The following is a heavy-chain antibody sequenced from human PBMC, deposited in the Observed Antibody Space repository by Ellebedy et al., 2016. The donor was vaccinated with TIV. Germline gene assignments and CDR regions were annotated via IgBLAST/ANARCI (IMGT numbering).Heavy chain of an antibody. V-gene: IGHV1-18*01. CDR2: VSGYNGNT. Sequence: ASVKVSXKASGYTFTSFGFSWVRQAPGQGLEWMGRVSGYNGNTNYAQKLQGRVTMTTDTSTSTAYMELRSLRSDDTAVYYCARRPSRGGGLDYWGQGTLVTVSS. CDR3: ARRPSRGGGLDY. CDR1: GYTFTSFG. J-gene: IGHJ4*02. D-gene: IGHD2-15*01.